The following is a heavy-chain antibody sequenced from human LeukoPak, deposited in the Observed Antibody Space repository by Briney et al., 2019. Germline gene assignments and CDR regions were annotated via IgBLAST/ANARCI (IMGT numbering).Heavy chain of an antibody. CDR3: ARTSYYGDYRYWHFDL. D-gene: IGHD4-17*01. CDR2: IYYSGST. CDR1: GGSISSSSYY. V-gene: IGHV4-39*01. J-gene: IGHJ2*01. Sequence: PSETLSLSCTVSGGSISSSSYYWGWIRQPPGKGLEWIGSIYYSGSTYYNPSLKSRVTISVDTSKNQFSLKLSSVTAADTAVYYCARTSYYGDYRYWHFDLWGRGTLVTVSS.